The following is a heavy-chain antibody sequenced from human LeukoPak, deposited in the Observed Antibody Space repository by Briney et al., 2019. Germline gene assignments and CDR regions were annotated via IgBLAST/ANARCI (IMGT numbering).Heavy chain of an antibody. J-gene: IGHJ4*02. V-gene: IGHV1-46*01. D-gene: IGHD3-10*01. CDR1: GYTFTSYY. Sequence: GASVKVSCKASGYTFTSYYMHWVRQAPGQGLEWMGIINPSGGSTSYAQKFQGRVTMTRDTSISTAYMELGRLRSDDTAVYYCARDSGERGSGSYLIAYWGQGTLVTVSS. CDR2: INPSGGST. CDR3: ARDSGERGSGSYLIAY.